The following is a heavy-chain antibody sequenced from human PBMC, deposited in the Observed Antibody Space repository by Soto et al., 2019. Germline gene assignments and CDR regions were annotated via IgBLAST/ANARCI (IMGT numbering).Heavy chain of an antibody. CDR1: GYTFTSYD. Sequence: ASVKVSCKASGYTFTSYDINWVRQATGQGLEWMGWMNPNSGNTGYAQKFQGRVTMTRNTSISTAYMELSSLRSEDTAVYYCATRGDFDWFRYYYMDVWGKGTTVTVSS. V-gene: IGHV1-8*01. D-gene: IGHD3-9*01. J-gene: IGHJ6*03. CDR2: MNPNSGNT. CDR3: ATRGDFDWFRYYYMDV.